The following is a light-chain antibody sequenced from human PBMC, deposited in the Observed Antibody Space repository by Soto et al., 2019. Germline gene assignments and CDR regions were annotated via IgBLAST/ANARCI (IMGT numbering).Light chain of an antibody. V-gene: IGKV3D-15*01. Sequence: EVVLTQSPGTLSLSPGEIATLSFSASQSVTNNYLAWYQQRPGLAPRLLIYGASTRTAGIPARFSGSGSGTEFTLTISSLQSEDFAVYYCQQYNNWPTWTFGQGTKVDI. J-gene: IGKJ1*01. CDR1: QSVTNN. CDR3: QQYNNWPTWT. CDR2: GAS.